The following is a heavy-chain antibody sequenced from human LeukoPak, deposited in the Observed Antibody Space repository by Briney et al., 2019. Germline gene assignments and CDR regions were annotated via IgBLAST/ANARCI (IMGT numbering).Heavy chain of an antibody. V-gene: IGHV3-7*01. J-gene: IGHJ3*02. CDR1: GGSISSSSYY. Sequence: PSETLSLTCTVSGGSISSSSYYWGWIRQPPGKGLEWVANINQDGSEKYYVDSVKGRFTISRDNANNSLYLQMNSLRAEDTALYYCARVPDIVVMVGSTLQDIDAFDIWGQGTMVTVSS. CDR3: ARVPDIVVMVGSTLQDIDAFDI. CDR2: INQDGSEK. D-gene: IGHD2-15*01.